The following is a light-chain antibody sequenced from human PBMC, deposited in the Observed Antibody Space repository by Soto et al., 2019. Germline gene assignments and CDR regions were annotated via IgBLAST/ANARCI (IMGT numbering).Light chain of an antibody. CDR3: QQRSSWPYT. Sequence: EIVLPQSPATLSLSPGERAALSCRASQSVSSSLAWYQQKPGQAPRLLIYDASNRATGVPAWFSGSRSGTDFTLTISSLEPEDFAVYYCQQRSSWPYTFGQGTKLEIK. J-gene: IGKJ2*01. CDR1: QSVSSS. V-gene: IGKV3-11*01. CDR2: DAS.